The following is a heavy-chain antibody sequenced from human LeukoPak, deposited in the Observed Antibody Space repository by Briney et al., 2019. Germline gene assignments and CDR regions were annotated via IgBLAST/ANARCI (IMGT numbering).Heavy chain of an antibody. CDR2: IYYSGNP. V-gene: IGHV4-39*01. D-gene: IGHD1-26*01. J-gene: IGHJ4*02. CDR3: ARHSPWEPFDY. Sequence: SETLSLTCTVSGDSISSSSYYWGWIRQPPGKGLEWIGSIYYSGNPYYNPSLKSRVTISVDTTKNQFSLKLSSVTAADTAVYYCARHSPWEPFDYWGQGTLVTVSS. CDR1: GDSISSSSYY.